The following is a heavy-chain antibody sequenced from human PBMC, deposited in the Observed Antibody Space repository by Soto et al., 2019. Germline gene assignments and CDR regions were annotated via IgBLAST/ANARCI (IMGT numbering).Heavy chain of an antibody. J-gene: IGHJ4*02. V-gene: IGHV3-23*01. CDR1: GFTLRSYA. Sequence: EVQVLESGGGLVQPGGSLRLSCAASGFTLRSYAMSWVRQAPGKGLEWVSAISGSGGSTYYADSVKGRFTISRDNPKNTLYLQMNSLRAEDTAVYYCAKDSSSWPHYFDYWGQGTLVTVSS. D-gene: IGHD6-13*01. CDR3: AKDSSSWPHYFDY. CDR2: ISGSGGST.